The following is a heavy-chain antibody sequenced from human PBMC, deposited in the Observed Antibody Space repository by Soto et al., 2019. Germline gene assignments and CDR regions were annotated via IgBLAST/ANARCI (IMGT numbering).Heavy chain of an antibody. CDR1: DGSIRSYY. CDR3: AREGYSSGYYYYYGMDV. V-gene: IGHV4-59*01. D-gene: IGHD3-22*01. CDR2: IYYSGST. J-gene: IGHJ6*02. Sequence: LSLTCTVSDGSIRSYYWSWIRQHPGKGLEWIGYIYYSGSTNYNPSLKSRVTISVDTSKNQFSLKLSSVTAADTAVYYCAREGYSSGYYYYYGMDVWGQGTTVTVSS.